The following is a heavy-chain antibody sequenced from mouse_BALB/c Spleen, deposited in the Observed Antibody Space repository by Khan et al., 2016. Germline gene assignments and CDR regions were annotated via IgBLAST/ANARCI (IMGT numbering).Heavy chain of an antibody. D-gene: IGHD2-12*01. V-gene: IGHV3-6*02. Sequence: VQLKESGPGLVKPSQSLSLTCSVTGYSITSGYYWNWIRQFPGNNLEWMGYISYDGSNNYNPSLKNRISIARDTSTNKFFLKLNSVTTEDTATYYCARLRRVDAMDYWGQGTSVTVSS. CDR3: ARLRRVDAMDY. CDR2: ISYDGSN. J-gene: IGHJ4*01. CDR1: GYSITSGYY.